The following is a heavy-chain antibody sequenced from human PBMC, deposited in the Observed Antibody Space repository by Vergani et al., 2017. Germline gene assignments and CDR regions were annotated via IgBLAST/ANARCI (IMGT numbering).Heavy chain of an antibody. D-gene: IGHD4-11*01. J-gene: IGHJ6*03. CDR2: IDHTVRP. CDR3: ARVNTETNGHLYYYYYMDV. CDR1: GGSFTSYH. V-gene: IGHV4-34*01. Sequence: QVQLQKWGGGLLKPSETLSLTCVVNGGSFTSYHWTWIRQSPGAGLEWVGDIDHTVRPDYNPSLKSRLTMSVDKSRNQFSLTLNSVTATDTAIYFCARVNTETNGHLYYYYYMDVWGQGTAVTVS.